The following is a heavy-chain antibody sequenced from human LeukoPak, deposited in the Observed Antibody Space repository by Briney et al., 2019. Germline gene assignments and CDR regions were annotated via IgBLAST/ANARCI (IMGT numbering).Heavy chain of an antibody. Sequence: SVKVSCKASGGTFSSYAISWVRQAPGQGLEWMGGIIPIFGTANYAQKFQGRVTITADESTSTAYMELSSLRSEDTAVYCCASGYTYGYYFEYWGQGSLVTVSS. D-gene: IGHD5-18*01. CDR2: IIPIFGTA. V-gene: IGHV1-69*13. CDR3: ASGYTYGYYFEY. CDR1: GGTFSSYA. J-gene: IGHJ4*02.